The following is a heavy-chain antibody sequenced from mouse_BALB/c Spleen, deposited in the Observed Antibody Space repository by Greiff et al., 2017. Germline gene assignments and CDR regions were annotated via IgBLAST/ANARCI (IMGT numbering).Heavy chain of an antibody. CDR3: AREGALLRPYYAMDY. CDR2: INPSNGRT. V-gene: IGHV1S81*02. J-gene: IGHJ4*01. CDR1: GYTFTSYW. Sequence: QVQLQQPGAELVKPGASVKLSCKASGYTFTSYWMHWVKQRPGQGLEWIGEINPSNGRTNYNEKFKSKATLTVDKSSSTAYMQLSSLTSEDSAVYYCAREGALLRPYYAMDYWGQGTSVTVSS. D-gene: IGHD1-2*01.